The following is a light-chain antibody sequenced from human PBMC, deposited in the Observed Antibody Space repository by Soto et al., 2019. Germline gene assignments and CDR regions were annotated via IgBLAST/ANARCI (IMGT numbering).Light chain of an antibody. J-gene: IGLJ1*01. CDR1: SSNIGATYD. V-gene: IGLV1-40*01. CDR3: QSYDSSLSAHYV. CDR2: GNS. Sequence: QSVLTQPPSVSGAPGQRVTISCTWSSSNIGATYDVQWYQQLPGTAPKLLIYGNSNRPSGVPDRFSGSKSGTSASLAITGLQADDEADYYCQSYDSSLSAHYVFGTGTQLTVL.